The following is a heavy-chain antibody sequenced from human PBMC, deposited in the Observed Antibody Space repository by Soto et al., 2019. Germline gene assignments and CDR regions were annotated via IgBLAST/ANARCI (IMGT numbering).Heavy chain of an antibody. V-gene: IGHV1-69*12. CDR1: GGTFSTYA. Sequence: QVQLVQSGSEVKKPGSSVKVSCKVSGGTFSTYAISWVRQAPGQGLEWMGGIIPVFRAPDYAQKFQGRVTITAHESARTAFMELTGLGFEDTAVYYCARDKDRLRLGGNYYSISDVWGQGTRVTVSS. CDR2: IIPVFRAP. CDR3: ARDKDRLRLGGNYYSISDV. J-gene: IGHJ6*02. D-gene: IGHD5-12*01.